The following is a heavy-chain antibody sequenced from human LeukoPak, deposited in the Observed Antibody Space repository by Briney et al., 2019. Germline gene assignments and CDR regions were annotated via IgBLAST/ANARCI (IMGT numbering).Heavy chain of an antibody. CDR2: ISGSGGST. Sequence: GGSLRLSCVASGLTFSSYAMSWVRQAPGKGLEWVSVISGSGGSTYYADSVKGRFTISRDNSKNTLYLQMNSLRGEDTAVYYCAKDRYYDSSGYPNVFDIWGQGTMVTVSS. V-gene: IGHV3-23*01. CDR3: AKDRYYDSSGYPNVFDI. D-gene: IGHD3-22*01. CDR1: GLTFSSYA. J-gene: IGHJ3*02.